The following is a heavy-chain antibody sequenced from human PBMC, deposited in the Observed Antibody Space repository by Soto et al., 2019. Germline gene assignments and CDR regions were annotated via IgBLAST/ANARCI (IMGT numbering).Heavy chain of an antibody. CDR2: GSA. V-gene: IGHV1-69*01. J-gene: IGHJ5*02. CDR1: GGTFSIYT. CDR3: AREGPPDIALFDP. Sequence: QVQLVQSEAEVKKPGSSVKFSCKASGGTFSIYTISCVRQAPGQGLEWMGGSANSAQKFQGRLTVPADESTSTVYLELSSLTPEDTGVYYCAREGPPDIALFDPWGQRTLVSVST. D-gene: IGHD2-15*01.